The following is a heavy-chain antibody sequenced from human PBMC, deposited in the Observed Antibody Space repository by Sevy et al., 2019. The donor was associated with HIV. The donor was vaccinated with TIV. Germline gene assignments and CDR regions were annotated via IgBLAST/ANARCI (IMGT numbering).Heavy chain of an antibody. Sequence: GGALRLSCAASGFTFSDYYMSWIRQAPGKGLEWVSYISRSGSTINYADSVKGRFTISWDNAKNSLYLQINSLRAEDTAVYYCARENTMIEEPGWFDPWGQGTLVTVS. D-gene: IGHD3-22*01. CDR1: GFTFSDYY. CDR2: ISRSGSTI. CDR3: ARENTMIEEPGWFDP. V-gene: IGHV3-11*01. J-gene: IGHJ5*02.